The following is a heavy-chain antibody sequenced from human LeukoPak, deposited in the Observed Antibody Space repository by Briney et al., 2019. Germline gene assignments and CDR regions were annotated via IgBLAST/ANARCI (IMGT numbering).Heavy chain of an antibody. D-gene: IGHD5-18*01. CDR1: GLTFTSYA. CDR3: AKEDGYTYGTRSDY. Sequence: GGSLRLSCAASGLTFTSYAMSWVRQAPGKGLEWVSAISGSGDSTYYADSAKGRFTISRDNSENTLYLQMNSLRAEDTAVYYCAKEDGYTYGTRSDYWGQGTLVTVSS. J-gene: IGHJ4*02. CDR2: ISGSGDST. V-gene: IGHV3-23*01.